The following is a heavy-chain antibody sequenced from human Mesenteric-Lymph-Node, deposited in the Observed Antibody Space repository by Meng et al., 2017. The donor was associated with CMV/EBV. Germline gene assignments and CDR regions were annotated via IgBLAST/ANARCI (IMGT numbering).Heavy chain of an antibody. CDR1: GFSFDEYS. D-gene: IGHD6-19*01. J-gene: IGHJ4*02. CDR3: ARDLPYSSGWYTDY. CDR2: INWNSGSF. Sequence: GESLKISCAASGFSFDEYSMSWVRLVPGKGLEWVSGINWNSGSFDYADSVKGRFTISRDNSKNTLYLQMNSLRAEDTAVYYCARDLPYSSGWYTDYWGQGTLVTVSS. V-gene: IGHV3-20*04.